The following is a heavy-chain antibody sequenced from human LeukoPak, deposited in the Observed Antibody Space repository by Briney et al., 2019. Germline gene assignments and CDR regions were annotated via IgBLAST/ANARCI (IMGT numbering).Heavy chain of an antibody. J-gene: IGHJ4*02. V-gene: IGHV3-7*01. Sequence: GGSLRLSCAASVFTFSSYWMSWVRQAPGKGLEWVANIKQDGSEKYYVDSVKGRFTISRDNAKNSLYLQMNSLRAEDTAVYYCARDPGIAAAGDYWGQGTLVTVSS. CDR3: ARDPGIAAAGDY. D-gene: IGHD6-25*01. CDR2: IKQDGSEK. CDR1: VFTFSSYW.